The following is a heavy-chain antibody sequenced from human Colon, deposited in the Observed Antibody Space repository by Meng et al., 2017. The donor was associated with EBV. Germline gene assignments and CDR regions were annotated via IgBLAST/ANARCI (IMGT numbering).Heavy chain of an antibody. D-gene: IGHD3-3*02. J-gene: IGHJ4*02. CDR2: IYYRGST. CDR3: VISSHN. Sequence: QLHLQESGPGLVKPSETRSLTCTISGGSITSTSSYWGWVRQPPGKELEWIGSIYYRGSTNYNPSLKSRISMSVDMSKNQFSLKVNSVTAADTAIYYCVISSHNWGQGTLVTVSS. V-gene: IGHV4-39*07. CDR1: GGSITSTSSY.